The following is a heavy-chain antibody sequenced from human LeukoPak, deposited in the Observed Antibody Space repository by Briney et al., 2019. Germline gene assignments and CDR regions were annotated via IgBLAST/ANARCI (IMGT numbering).Heavy chain of an antibody. Sequence: SVKVSCKASGGTFSSYAISWVRQAPGQGLEWMGRIIPILGIANYAQKFQGRVTITADKSTSTAYMELSSLRSEDTAVYYCAREYSGYYGSGNYYYYGMDVWGQGTTVTVSS. D-gene: IGHD3-10*01. J-gene: IGHJ6*02. CDR3: AREYSGYYGSGNYYYYGMDV. V-gene: IGHV1-69*04. CDR2: IIPILGIA. CDR1: GGTFSSYA.